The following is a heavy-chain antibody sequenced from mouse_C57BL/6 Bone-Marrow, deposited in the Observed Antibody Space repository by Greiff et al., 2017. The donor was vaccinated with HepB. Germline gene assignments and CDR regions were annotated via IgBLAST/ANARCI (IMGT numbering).Heavy chain of an antibody. Sequence: VQLQQSGAELVRPGASVKLSCTASGFNIKDDYMHWVKQRPDQGLEWIGWIDPENGDTEYASKFQGKATITADTSSNTAYLQLSSLTSEDTAVYYCTKGVTTGFDYWGQGTTLTVSS. CDR3: TKGVTTGFDY. D-gene: IGHD2-2*01. J-gene: IGHJ2*01. CDR2: IDPENGDT. CDR1: GFNIKDDY. V-gene: IGHV14-4*01.